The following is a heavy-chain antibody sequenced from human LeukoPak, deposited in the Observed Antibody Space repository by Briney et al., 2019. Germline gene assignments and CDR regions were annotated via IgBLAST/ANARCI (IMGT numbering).Heavy chain of an antibody. Sequence: GGSLRLSCAASGFTFGSYAMNWVRQAPGKGRQWVSALSGSGLSKYYADSVKGRFTISRDNSKNTLYLQMNSLRAEDTAIYYCAKGISPSSSWTFDYWGQGTLVTVSS. CDR3: AKGISPSSSWTFDY. V-gene: IGHV3-23*01. D-gene: IGHD6-13*01. J-gene: IGHJ4*02. CDR1: GFTFGSYA. CDR2: LSGSGLSK.